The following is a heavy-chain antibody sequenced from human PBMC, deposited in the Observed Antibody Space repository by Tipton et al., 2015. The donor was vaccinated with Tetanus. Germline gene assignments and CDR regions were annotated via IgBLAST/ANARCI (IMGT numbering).Heavy chain of an antibody. CDR2: IYISGST. D-gene: IGHD7-27*01. Sequence: PGLVKPSETLSLTCSVSGGSMSSHYWSWIRQPAGKGLEWIGRIYISGSTNYNPSLKSRVTMSLDTSKNQFSLEVSSVTAADTAVYYCARSLGYFPYFDSWGQGTLVTVSS. CDR1: GGSMSSHY. J-gene: IGHJ4*02. V-gene: IGHV4-4*07. CDR3: ARSLGYFPYFDS.